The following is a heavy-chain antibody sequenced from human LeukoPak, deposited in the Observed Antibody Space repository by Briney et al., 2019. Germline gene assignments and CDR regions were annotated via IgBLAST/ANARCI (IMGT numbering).Heavy chain of an antibody. J-gene: IGHJ6*02. Sequence: PGGSLRLSCAASGFTFSSYWMSWVRQAPGKGLEWVANTKQDGSEKYYVDSVKGRFTISRDNAKNSLYLQMNSLRAEDAAVYYCARGKGSYSSSWYPFYYYYCGMDVWGQGTTVTVSS. CDR1: GFTFSSYW. V-gene: IGHV3-7*01. CDR2: TKQDGSEK. CDR3: ARGKGSYSSSWYPFYYYYCGMDV. D-gene: IGHD6-13*01.